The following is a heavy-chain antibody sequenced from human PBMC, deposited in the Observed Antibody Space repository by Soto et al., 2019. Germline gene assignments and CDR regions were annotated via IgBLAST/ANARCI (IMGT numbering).Heavy chain of an antibody. V-gene: IGHV1-58*01. D-gene: IGHD6-19*01. CDR2: IVVGSGNT. CDR3: AAPHSSGWYRDTSWCYYYGMDV. CDR1: GFTFTSSA. Sequence: ASVKVSCKASGFTFTSSAVQWARQARGQRLEWIGWIVVGSGNTNYAQKFQERVTITRDMSTSTAYMELSSLRSEDTAVYYCAAPHSSGWYRDTSWCYYYGMDVWGQGTTVTVSS. J-gene: IGHJ6*02.